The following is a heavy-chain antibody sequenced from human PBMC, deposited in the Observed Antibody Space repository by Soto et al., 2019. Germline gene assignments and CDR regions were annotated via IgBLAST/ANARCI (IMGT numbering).Heavy chain of an antibody. CDR3: AAFSSFDLRGGDYEDF. D-gene: IGHD4-17*01. CDR2: IYYTGTT. Sequence: QVQLQASGPGLVKPSQTLSLSCRVSGVPLYRGDYYWSWVRQPPGKGLECLGYIYYTGTTYYYPYLESRVSISLDAANSQFSLMFTSVTAADTAVYFCAAFSSFDLRGGDYEDFWGHGTQVNVSS. V-gene: IGHV4-30-4*01. CDR1: GVPLYRGDYY. J-gene: IGHJ4*01.